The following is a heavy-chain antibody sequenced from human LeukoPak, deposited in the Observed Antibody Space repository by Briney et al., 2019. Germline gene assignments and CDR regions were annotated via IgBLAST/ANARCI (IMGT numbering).Heavy chain of an antibody. CDR3: ARGEYRITMVRGVKGDAFDI. V-gene: IGHV1-2*02. CDR1: GYTFTGYY. Sequence: ASVKVSCKASGYTFTGYYMHWVRQAPGQGLEWMGWINPNSGGTNYAQKFQGRVTMTRDTSISTAYMELSRPRSDDTAVYYCARGEYRITMVRGVKGDAFDIWGQGTMVTVSS. J-gene: IGHJ3*02. CDR2: INPNSGGT. D-gene: IGHD3-10*01.